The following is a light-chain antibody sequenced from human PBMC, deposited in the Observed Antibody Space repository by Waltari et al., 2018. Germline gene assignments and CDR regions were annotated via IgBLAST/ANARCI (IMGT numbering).Light chain of an antibody. CDR2: GAS. J-gene: IGKJ1*01. V-gene: IGKV3-20*01. CDR3: QHYVRLPVT. CDR1: QSFGWS. Sequence: SCRASQSFGWSLAWYQQKPGQAPRLLIYGASTRAPGIPDRFSGGGSGTDFSLTISRLEPEDFAVYHCQHYVRLPVTFGQGTKVEIK.